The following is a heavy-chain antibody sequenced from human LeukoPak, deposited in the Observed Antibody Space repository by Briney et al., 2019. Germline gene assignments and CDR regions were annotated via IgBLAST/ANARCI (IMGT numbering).Heavy chain of an antibody. CDR3: AKDGATVTSFDY. CDR2: ISYDGSNK. Sequence: GRSLRLSCAASAFTLSSYGMHWVRQAPGKGLEWVAVISYDGSNKYYADSVKGRFTISRDNSKNTLYLQMNSLRAEDTAVYYCAKDGATVTSFDYWGQGTLVTVSS. V-gene: IGHV3-30*18. J-gene: IGHJ4*02. CDR1: AFTLSSYG. D-gene: IGHD4-17*01.